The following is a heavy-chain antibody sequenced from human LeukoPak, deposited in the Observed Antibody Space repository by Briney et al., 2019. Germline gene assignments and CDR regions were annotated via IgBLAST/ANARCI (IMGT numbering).Heavy chain of an antibody. CDR1: EFSFSSYA. CDR3: AKAASSSWPSYYYGMDV. D-gene: IGHD6-13*01. J-gene: IGHJ6*02. Sequence: GGSLRLSCAASEFSFSSYAMSWVRQAPGKGLEWVSAIINSGGTTYYADSVKGRFTISKDNSKNTVYLQMSSLRVDDTAVYYCAKAASSSWPSYYYGMDVWGQGTTVTVSS. CDR2: IINSGGTT. V-gene: IGHV3-23*01.